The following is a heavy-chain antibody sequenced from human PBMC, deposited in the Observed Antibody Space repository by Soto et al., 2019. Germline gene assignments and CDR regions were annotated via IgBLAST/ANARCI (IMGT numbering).Heavy chain of an antibody. CDR2: INHSGST. Sequence: SDTLSLTCAVYGGSFSGYYCSWIRQPPGKGLEWIGEINHSGSTNYNPSLKSRVTISVDTSKNQFSLKLSSVTAADTAVYYCARARYYDILTGYSYYYYGMDVWGQGTTVTVSS. J-gene: IGHJ6*02. CDR1: GGSFSGYY. D-gene: IGHD3-9*01. V-gene: IGHV4-34*01. CDR3: ARARYYDILTGYSYYYYGMDV.